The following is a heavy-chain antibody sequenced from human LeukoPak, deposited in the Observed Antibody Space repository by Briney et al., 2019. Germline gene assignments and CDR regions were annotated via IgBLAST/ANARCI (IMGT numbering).Heavy chain of an antibody. Sequence: KPSETLSLTCTVSGGSISSSSYYWGWIRQPPGKGLEWFGSLYYSGSTYYNPSLKSRVTMSVDTSKNQFSLKLSSVTAADTAVYYCASQPYYDILTGYSHFDYWGQGTLVTVSS. D-gene: IGHD3-9*01. CDR1: GGSISSSSYY. CDR3: ASQPYYDILTGYSHFDY. V-gene: IGHV4-39*01. J-gene: IGHJ4*02. CDR2: LYYSGST.